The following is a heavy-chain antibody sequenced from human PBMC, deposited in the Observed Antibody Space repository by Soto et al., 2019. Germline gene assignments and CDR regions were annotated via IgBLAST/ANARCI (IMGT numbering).Heavy chain of an antibody. J-gene: IGHJ4*02. CDR1: WFTFSNLG. Sequence: AGGSLRLPCVASWFTFSNLGMSWVLQTPGKGLQWVSSISSSSSYIYYADSVKGRFTISRDNAKNSLYLQMNSLRAEDTAVYYCARDSSTLYYDFWSGYYPYYFDYWGQGTLVTVSS. CDR3: ARDSSTLYYDFWSGYYPYYFDY. D-gene: IGHD3-3*01. CDR2: ISSSSSYI. V-gene: IGHV3-21*01.